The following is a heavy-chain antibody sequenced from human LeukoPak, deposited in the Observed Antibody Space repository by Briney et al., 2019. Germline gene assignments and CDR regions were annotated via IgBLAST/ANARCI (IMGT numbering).Heavy chain of an antibody. CDR2: IYPGDSDA. CDR3: ARLDRYCSGGSCFPDAFDI. Sequence: GESLKISCKGSGYSFTTYWIGWVRQMPGKGLVWMGIIYPGDSDARYSPSFQGQVIFSADKSISTAYLQWSSLKASDTAMYYCARLDRYCSGGSCFPDAFDIWGQGTMVTVSS. V-gene: IGHV5-51*01. J-gene: IGHJ3*02. CDR1: GYSFTTYW. D-gene: IGHD2-15*01.